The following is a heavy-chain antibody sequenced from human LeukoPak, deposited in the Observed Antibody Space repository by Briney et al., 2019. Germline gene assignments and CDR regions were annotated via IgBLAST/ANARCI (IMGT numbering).Heavy chain of an antibody. V-gene: IGHV1-2*02. CDR3: ARIVAETYYDFWSGYSIFDY. D-gene: IGHD3-3*01. CDR2: INPNSGGA. CDR1: GYTFTGYY. Sequence: ASVKVSCKASGYTFTGYYMHWVRQAPGQGLEWMGWINPNSGGANYAQKFRGRVTMTRDTSISTAYMELSRLRSDDTAVYYCARIVAETYYDFWSGYSIFDYWGQGTLVTVSS. J-gene: IGHJ4*02.